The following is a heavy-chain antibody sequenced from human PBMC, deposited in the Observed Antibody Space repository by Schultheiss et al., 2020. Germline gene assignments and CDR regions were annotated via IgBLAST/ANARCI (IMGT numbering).Heavy chain of an antibody. J-gene: IGHJ6*02. CDR1: GGSISSYY. D-gene: IGHD4-17*01. V-gene: IGHV4-4*07. Sequence: SETLSLTCTVSGGSISSYYWSWIRQPAGKGLEWIGRIYTSGSTNYNPSLKSRVTMSVDTSKNQFSLKLSSVTAADTAVYYCARDRADYGDYEDYYYYGMDVWGQGTTVTVSS. CDR3: ARDRADYGDYEDYYYYGMDV. CDR2: IYTSGST.